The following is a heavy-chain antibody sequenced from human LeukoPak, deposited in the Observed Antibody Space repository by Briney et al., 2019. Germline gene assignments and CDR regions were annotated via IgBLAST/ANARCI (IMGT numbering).Heavy chain of an antibody. CDR3: ARDQRGRLLWFGELWVGFDP. J-gene: IGHJ5*02. V-gene: IGHV4-39*07. D-gene: IGHD3-10*01. Sequence: SETLSLTCTVSGDSISSRSYYWGWIRQPPGKGLEWIGSIYYSGSTYYNPSLKSRVTISVDTSKNQFSLKLSSVTAADTAVYYCARDQRGRLLWFGELWVGFDPWGQGTLVTVSS. CDR1: GDSISSRSYY. CDR2: IYYSGST.